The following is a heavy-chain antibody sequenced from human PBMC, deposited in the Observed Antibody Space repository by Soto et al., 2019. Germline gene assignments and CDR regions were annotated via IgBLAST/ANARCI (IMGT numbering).Heavy chain of an antibody. CDR1: GYTFTGYY. Sequence: GASVKVSCKASGYTFTGYYMHWVRQAPGQGLEWMGWINPNSGGTNYAQKFQGRVTMTRDTSISTAYMELSRLRSDDTAVYYCARERDIAVVVAATRFDYWGQGTLVTVSS. D-gene: IGHD2-15*01. CDR3: ARERDIAVVVAATRFDY. J-gene: IGHJ4*02. V-gene: IGHV1-2*02. CDR2: INPNSGGT.